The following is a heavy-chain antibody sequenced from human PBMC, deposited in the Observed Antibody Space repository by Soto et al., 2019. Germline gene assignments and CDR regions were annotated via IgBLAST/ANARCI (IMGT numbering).Heavy chain of an antibody. CDR3: ARAISGYVT. CDR1: GITFSSYA. D-gene: IGHD5-12*01. CDR2: INAGNGDT. J-gene: IGHJ5*02. V-gene: IGHV1-3*01. Sequence: QVQLVQSGAEVKKPGASVKVSCKASGITFSSYAMHWVRQAPGQRLEWMGWINAGNGDTRYSQIFQGRVILTRDTSASTVYLDLSSLRSEDTAIYYCARAISGYVTWGQGTLVTVSS.